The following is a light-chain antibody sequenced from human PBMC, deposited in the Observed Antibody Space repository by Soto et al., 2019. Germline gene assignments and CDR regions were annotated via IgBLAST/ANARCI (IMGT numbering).Light chain of an antibody. CDR1: QSVSSY. Sequence: EIVLTQSPATLSLSPGERATLSCRASQSVSSYLAWYQQKPGQAPRLLIYDASNRAAGIPARFSGSGAGTDFTLTISSLEPEDFAVYYCQQRSGWPTFGQGTMVEIK. CDR2: DAS. J-gene: IGKJ1*01. CDR3: QQRSGWPT. V-gene: IGKV3-11*01.